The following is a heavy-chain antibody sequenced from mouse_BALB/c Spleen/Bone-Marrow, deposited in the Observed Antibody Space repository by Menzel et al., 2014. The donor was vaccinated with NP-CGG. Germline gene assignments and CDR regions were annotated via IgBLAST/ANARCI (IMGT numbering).Heavy chain of an antibody. V-gene: IGHV1S81*02. D-gene: IGHD2-1*01. CDR2: INPSNGGT. CDR1: GYTFTSYY. CDR3: TRSYYGNYFDV. Sequence: QVQLQQSGAELVRPGASVKLSCKASGYTFTSYYMYWVKQRPGRGLEWIGEINPSNGGTNFNGKFKSKATLTVDKSSSTAYMQISSLTSEDSAVYYCTRSYYGNYFDVWGAGTTVTVSS. J-gene: IGHJ1*01.